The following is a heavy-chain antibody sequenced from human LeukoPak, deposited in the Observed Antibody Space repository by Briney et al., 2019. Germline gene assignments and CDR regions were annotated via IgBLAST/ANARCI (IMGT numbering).Heavy chain of an antibody. J-gene: IGHJ5*02. CDR2: ISYSGST. D-gene: IGHD3-22*01. CDR3: AREPGFDSSGYLNWFDP. V-gene: IGHV4-59*01. Sequence: PSETLSLTCTVSGGSIGSYYWSWVRQPPGKGLEWIACISYSGSTKYNPSLKSRVTISVDTSKNQLSLKLSSVTAADTVGYYCAREPGFDSSGYLNWFDPWGQGTLVTVSS. CDR1: GGSIGSYY.